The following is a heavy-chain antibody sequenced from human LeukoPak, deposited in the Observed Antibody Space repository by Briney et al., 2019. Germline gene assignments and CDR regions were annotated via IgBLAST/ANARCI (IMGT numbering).Heavy chain of an antibody. Sequence: GGSLRLSCAASGFNFNIYTMSWVRQAPGKGLEWVSIISDNSDSTYYADSVKGRFTISRDNFKNTLYLQMNSLRAEDTAIYYCAKSRGIYDNSGWRTSDYWGQGTLVTVSS. J-gene: IGHJ4*02. CDR3: AKSRGIYDNSGWRTSDY. CDR1: GFNFNIYT. CDR2: ISDNSDST. D-gene: IGHD6-19*01. V-gene: IGHV3-23*01.